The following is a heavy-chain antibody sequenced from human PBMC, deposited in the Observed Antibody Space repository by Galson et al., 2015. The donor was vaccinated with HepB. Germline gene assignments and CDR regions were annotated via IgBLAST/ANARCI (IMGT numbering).Heavy chain of an antibody. V-gene: IGHV5-10-1*01. D-gene: IGHD5-18*01. J-gene: IGHJ4*02. CDR1: GYSFTSYW. Sequence: QSGAEVKKPGESLRISCKGSGYSFTSYWISWVRQMPGKGLEWMGRIDPSDSYTNYSPSFQGHVTISADKSISTAYLRWSSLKASDTAMYYCARRGYSYGYPGPQELFDYWGQGTLVTVSS. CDR2: IDPSDSYT. CDR3: ARRGYSYGYPGPQELFDY.